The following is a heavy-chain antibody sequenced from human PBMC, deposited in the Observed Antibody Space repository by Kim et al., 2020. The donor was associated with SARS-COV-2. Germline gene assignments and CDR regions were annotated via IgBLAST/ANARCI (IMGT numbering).Heavy chain of an antibody. CDR3: ARHAEGFDY. CDR2: ST. Sequence: STHSPPTLKSRGTISIDPAKNQFSLQLSSVTAADTAVYYCARHAEGFDYWGQGTLVTVSS. J-gene: IGHJ4*02. V-gene: IGHV4-59*08.